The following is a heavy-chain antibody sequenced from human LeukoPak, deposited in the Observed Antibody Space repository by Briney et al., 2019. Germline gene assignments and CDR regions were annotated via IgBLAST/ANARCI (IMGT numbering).Heavy chain of an antibody. CDR2: IPSSSSYI. CDR1: GFTFSSHS. Sequence: GGSLRLSCAASGFTFSSHSMNWVRQAPGKGLEWVSSIPSSSSYIYYADSVKGRFTISRDNAKNSLYLQMNSLRAEDTAVYYCARDDGDYVWGSYRPTIDYWGQGTLVTVSS. J-gene: IGHJ4*02. CDR3: ARDDGDYVWGSYRPTIDY. V-gene: IGHV3-21*01. D-gene: IGHD3-16*02.